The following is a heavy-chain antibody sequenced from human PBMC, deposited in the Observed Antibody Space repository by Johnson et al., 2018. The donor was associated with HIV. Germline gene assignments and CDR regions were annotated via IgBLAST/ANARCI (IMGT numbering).Heavy chain of an antibody. V-gene: IGHV3-30*03. J-gene: IGHJ3*01. CDR2: ISCDGSSK. CDR1: GFTFSTYC. Sequence: QVQLVESGGGVVQPEGSLRLSCAASGFTFSTYCMHWVRQAPGKGLQWVSRISCDGSSKCYADSVKGRFTISRDNAKNTLYLQMNSLRAEDKAIYYCASGSRTDDSFAEWGQGTMVTVSS. CDR3: ASGSRTDDSFAE.